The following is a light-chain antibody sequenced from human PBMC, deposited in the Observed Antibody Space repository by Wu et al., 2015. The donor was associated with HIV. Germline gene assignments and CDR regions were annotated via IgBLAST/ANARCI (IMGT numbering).Light chain of an antibody. CDR1: QSVSSW. Sequence: DIQMTQSPSTLSASVGDRVTITCRASQSVSSWLAWYQQKPGKAPKLLIYKAPSLERGVPSRFSGSGSGTEFTLTISSLQPDDFATYYCQQYNTFVTFGPGTKVDIK. J-gene: IGKJ3*01. CDR3: QQYNTFVT. V-gene: IGKV1-5*03. CDR2: KAP.